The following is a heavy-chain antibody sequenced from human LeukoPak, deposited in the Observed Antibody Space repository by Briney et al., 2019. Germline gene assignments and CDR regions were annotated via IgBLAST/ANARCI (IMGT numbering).Heavy chain of an antibody. CDR3: ARVSNYYGSGNYQKQFDY. CDR1: GFTFSDYY. Sequence: GGSLRLSCAASGFTFSDYYMSWIRQAPGKGLEWVSYISSSGGTIYYADSVKGRFTISRDSAKNSLYLQMNSLRAEDTAVYYCARVSNYYGSGNYQKQFDYWGQGTLVTVSS. V-gene: IGHV3-11*04. J-gene: IGHJ4*02. CDR2: ISSSGGTI. D-gene: IGHD3-10*01.